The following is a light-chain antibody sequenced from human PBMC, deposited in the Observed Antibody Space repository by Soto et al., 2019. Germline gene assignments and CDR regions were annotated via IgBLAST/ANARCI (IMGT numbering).Light chain of an antibody. CDR2: DVS. J-gene: IGLJ2*01. Sequence: QSVLTQPASVSGSPGQSITISCTGTTSDVGGYNYVSWYQHHPGKAPKLMIYDVSNRPSGVSNRFSASKSGNTASLTISGLQAEDEADYYFSSYTSSSTVVFGGGTKLTVL. CDR1: TSDVGGYNY. V-gene: IGLV2-14*03. CDR3: SSYTSSSTVV.